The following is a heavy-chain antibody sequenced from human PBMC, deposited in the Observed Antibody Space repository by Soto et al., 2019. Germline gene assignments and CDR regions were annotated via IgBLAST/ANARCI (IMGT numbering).Heavy chain of an antibody. CDR2: IYYSGST. CDR1: GASISSFFYY. Sequence: SDTPSLTCTVSGASISSFFYYWSSIRQHPGKGLEWIGYIYYSGSTYYNPSLKSRVTISVDTSKNQFSLKLSSVTAADTAVYYCARLASKFITRATAAFDTWGQGKMVTLSS. D-gene: IGHD1-20*01. CDR3: ARLASKFITRATAAFDT. J-gene: IGHJ3*02. V-gene: IGHV4-31*03.